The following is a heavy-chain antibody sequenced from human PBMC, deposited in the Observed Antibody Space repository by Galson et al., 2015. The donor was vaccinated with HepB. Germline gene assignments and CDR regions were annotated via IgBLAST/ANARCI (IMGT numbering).Heavy chain of an antibody. V-gene: IGHV3-21*01. J-gene: IGHJ4*02. CDR1: GFTFSSYS. CDR2: SSSSSSYI. CDR3: ARDAHDYGDMGEDY. Sequence: SLRLSCAASGFTFSSYSMNWVRQAPGKGLEWVSSSSSSSSYIYYADSVKGRFTIARDNAKNSLYLQMNSLRAEDTAVYYCARDAHDYGDMGEDYWGQGTLVTVSS. D-gene: IGHD4-17*01.